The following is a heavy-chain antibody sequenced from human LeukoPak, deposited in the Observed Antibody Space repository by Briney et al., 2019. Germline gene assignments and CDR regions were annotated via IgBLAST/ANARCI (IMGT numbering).Heavy chain of an antibody. Sequence: GGSLRLSCAASGFTFSSYGMHWVRQAPGKGLEWVAVISYDGSNKYYADSVKGRFTISRDNSKNTLYLQMNSLRAEDTAVYYWAKPSPYYNNGRDVGGKGPRVTASS. J-gene: IGHJ6*04. V-gene: IGHV3-30*18. CDR2: ISYDGSNK. CDR1: GFTFSSYG. CDR3: AKPSPYYNNGRDV.